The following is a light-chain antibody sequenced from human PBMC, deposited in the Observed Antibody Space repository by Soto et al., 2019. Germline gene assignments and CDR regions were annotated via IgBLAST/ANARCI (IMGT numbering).Light chain of an antibody. V-gene: IGKV1D-16*01. CDR1: QGISSR. CDR3: QQYKNWPRT. Sequence: IPMTQSPSTLSASVWDRATITCRASQGISSRLAWYQQKPEKAPRPLIFGAFNMESGIPARFSGSASGTEFTLTISSLQPEDFATYYCQQYKNWPRTFGEGTKVDIK. J-gene: IGKJ1*01. CDR2: GAF.